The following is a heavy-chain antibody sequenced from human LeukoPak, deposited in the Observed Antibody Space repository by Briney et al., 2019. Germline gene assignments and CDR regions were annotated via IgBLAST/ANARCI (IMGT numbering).Heavy chain of an antibody. D-gene: IGHD2-21*02. CDR1: GFPFSTYW. Sequence: GGSLRLSCAASGFPFSTYWMHWVRQPPGKGRVWVSRIRPDGSSRSYADSVKGRFIISRDNAKNTLSLQMNSLTAEDTAVYYCARDGGLLPDNWGKGTLVTVFS. V-gene: IGHV3-74*01. CDR2: IRPDGSSR. J-gene: IGHJ4*02. CDR3: ARDGGLLPDN.